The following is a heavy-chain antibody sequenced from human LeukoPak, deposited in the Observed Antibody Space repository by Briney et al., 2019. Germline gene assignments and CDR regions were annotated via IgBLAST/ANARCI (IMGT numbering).Heavy chain of an antibody. J-gene: IGHJ4*02. Sequence: ASVKXSCKASGYTFINYDFNWARQAPGQGLEWMGWMNPKNGNRGYAQRFQGRLTMTRDASISTVYLELSSLRSDDTAVYYCARVLGKATAAGPALGYWGQGTLVTVSS. V-gene: IGHV1-8*01. D-gene: IGHD3-10*01. CDR1: GYTFINYD. CDR2: MNPKNGNR. CDR3: ARVLGKATAAGPALGY.